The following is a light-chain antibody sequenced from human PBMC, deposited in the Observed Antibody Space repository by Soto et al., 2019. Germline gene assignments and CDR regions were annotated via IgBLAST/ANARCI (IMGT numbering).Light chain of an antibody. V-gene: IGKV3D-20*02. CDR3: QQRSSWPIT. CDR1: ESVSRSY. Sequence: ESVLTQSPGTLSLSPGEGATLSCRASESVSRSYLAWYQQKPGQAPRLLIYATSSRATGVPDRFSGSGSGTDFTLTISSLGPEDFAIYYCQQRSSWPITFGPGTKVDIK. J-gene: IGKJ3*01. CDR2: ATS.